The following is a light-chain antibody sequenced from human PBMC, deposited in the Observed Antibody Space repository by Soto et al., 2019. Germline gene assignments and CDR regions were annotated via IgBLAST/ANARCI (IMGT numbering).Light chain of an antibody. Sequence: QSVLTQPASVSGSPGQSITISCTGTNSDVGGYNFVSWYQQHPGKAPKLIIYEVTSRPSGVSHRFSGSKSGNTASLTISGLQSEDEADYYCNSYTTSSTLVFGTGTKVTVL. CDR3: NSYTTSSTLV. J-gene: IGLJ1*01. V-gene: IGLV2-14*03. CDR2: EVT. CDR1: NSDVGGYNF.